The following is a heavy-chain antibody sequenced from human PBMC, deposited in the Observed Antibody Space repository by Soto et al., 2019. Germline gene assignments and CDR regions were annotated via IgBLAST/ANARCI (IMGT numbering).Heavy chain of an antibody. J-gene: IGHJ1*01. D-gene: IGHD3-16*01. CDR2: FSGSGGGS. V-gene: IGHV3-23*01. CDR3: AKELGQTEYFQQ. CDR1: GFTFSIYA. Sequence: XVSLRLSCVTSGFTFSIYAMSWVRQAPGKGLEWVSSFSGSGGGSYYADSVRGRFTISRDDSKNTLYLQMNSLTAEDTAVYYCAKELGQTEYFQQWGQGTPVTVSS.